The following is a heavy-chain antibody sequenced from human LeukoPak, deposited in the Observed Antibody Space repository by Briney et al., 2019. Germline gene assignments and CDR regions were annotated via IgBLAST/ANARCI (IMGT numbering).Heavy chain of an antibody. CDR1: GGSISSSSYY. V-gene: IGHV4-39*07. D-gene: IGHD4-17*01. Sequence: SETLSLTCTVSGGSISSSSYYWGWIRQPPGKGLEWIGSIYYSGSTYYNPSLKSRVTISVDTSKNQFSLKLSSVTAADTAVYYCARAVRGDYGPSALWWFDPWGQGTLVTVSS. CDR3: ARAVRGDYGPSALWWFDP. CDR2: IYYSGST. J-gene: IGHJ5*02.